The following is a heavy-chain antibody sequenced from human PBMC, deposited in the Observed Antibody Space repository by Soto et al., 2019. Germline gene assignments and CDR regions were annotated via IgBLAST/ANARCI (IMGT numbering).Heavy chain of an antibody. CDR2: IYYSGST. V-gene: IGHV4-39*01. CDR3: ARHTPAISISDH. D-gene: IGHD2-15*01. CDR1: GGSISSSSYY. J-gene: IGHJ4*02. Sequence: SETLSLTCTVSGGSISSSSYYWGWIRQPPGKGLEWIGSIYYSGSTYYNQSLKSQVTISVDTSKNQFSLKLSSVTAADTAVYYCARHTPAISISDHWGQGTLVTVS.